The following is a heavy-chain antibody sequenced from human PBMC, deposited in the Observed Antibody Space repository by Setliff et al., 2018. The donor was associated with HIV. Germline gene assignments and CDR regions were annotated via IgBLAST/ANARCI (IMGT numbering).Heavy chain of an antibody. CDR3: AKDRYYYDSSGPTVQVAYYFDY. CDR1: GFTFSNYA. D-gene: IGHD3-22*01. Sequence: GGSLRLSCAASGFTFSNYAMSWVRQAPGEGLEWVSAILSTGERTFYADSVKGRFTISRDNSKNTLYLQMNSLRAEDTAVYYCAKDRYYYDSSGPTVQVAYYFDYWGQGTLVTVSS. J-gene: IGHJ4*02. V-gene: IGHV3-23*01. CDR2: ILSTGERT.